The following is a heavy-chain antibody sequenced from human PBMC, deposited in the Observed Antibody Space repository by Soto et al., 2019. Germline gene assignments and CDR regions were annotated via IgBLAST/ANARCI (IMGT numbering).Heavy chain of an antibody. CDR2: IYYSGST. CDR1: GGSISSGGYY. Sequence: QVQLQESGPGLVKPSQTLSLTCTVSGGSISSGGYYWSWIRQHPGKGLEWIGYIYYSGSTYYKPSRKSRVTISVEPSKNQYSLKLSSVTAADTAVYSCARQPKLVSRLWFDTWGQGTLVTVSS. D-gene: IGHD6-13*01. CDR3: ARQPKLVSRLWFDT. J-gene: IGHJ5*02. V-gene: IGHV4-31*03.